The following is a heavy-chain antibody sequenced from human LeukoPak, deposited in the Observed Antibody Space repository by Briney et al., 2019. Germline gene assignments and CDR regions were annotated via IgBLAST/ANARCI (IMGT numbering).Heavy chain of an antibody. CDR3: ARVAQVSSYFDWLLYPFYFDY. CDR2: ISPYNGNT. D-gene: IGHD3-9*01. V-gene: IGHV1-18*01. J-gene: IGHJ4*02. CDR1: GYTFTSYG. Sequence: ASVKVSCKASGYTFTSYGISWVRQAPGQGLEWMGWISPYNGNTNYAQKLQGRVTMTTDTSTSTAYMELRSLRSDDTAVYYCARVAQVSSYFDWLLYPFYFDYRGQRTLVTVST.